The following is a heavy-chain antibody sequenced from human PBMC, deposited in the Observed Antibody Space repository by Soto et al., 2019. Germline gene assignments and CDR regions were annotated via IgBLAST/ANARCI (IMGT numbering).Heavy chain of an antibody. Sequence: PSETLSLTCAVSGGSISTSNWWSWVRQPPGKGLEWIGEVYRTESTNYNPSLESRLTISVDKSKNQFSLKLTSVTAADTAVYYCARARATIAAAAIFDCWGQGTLVTVSS. CDR3: ARARATIAAAAIFDC. D-gene: IGHD6-13*01. J-gene: IGHJ4*02. V-gene: IGHV4-4*02. CDR2: VYRTEST. CDR1: GGSISTSNW.